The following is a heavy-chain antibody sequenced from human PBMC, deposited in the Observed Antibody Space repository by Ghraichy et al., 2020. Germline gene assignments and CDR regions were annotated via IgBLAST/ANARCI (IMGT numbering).Heavy chain of an antibody. V-gene: IGHV3-30*04. D-gene: IGHD1-14*01. CDR2: ITNDGSSK. CDR1: GFPFSSYV. J-gene: IGHJ4*02. CDR3: VGETGGFEY. Sequence: GESLNISCAASGFPFSSYVMHWVRQAPGKGLEWMTAITNDGSSKDFADAVKGRFTISRDNSKNTLYLEMNSLRAEDTAVYYCVGETGGFEYWGQGTLVTVSS.